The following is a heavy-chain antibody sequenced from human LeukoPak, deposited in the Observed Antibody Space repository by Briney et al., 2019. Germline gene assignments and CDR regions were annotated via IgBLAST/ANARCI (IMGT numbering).Heavy chain of an antibody. CDR1: GGSISSSSYY. Sequence: PSETLSLTCTVSGGSISSSSYYWAWIRQSPGKGLEWIGSMFYRGSTYYNASLKSRVTLSVDTSRNQFSLKLSSVTPSDTAMYYCVRQGGWGGAASLIEFWGQGTLVTVSS. CDR3: VRQGGWGGAASLIEF. J-gene: IGHJ4*02. V-gene: IGHV4-39*01. D-gene: IGHD2-15*01. CDR2: MFYRGST.